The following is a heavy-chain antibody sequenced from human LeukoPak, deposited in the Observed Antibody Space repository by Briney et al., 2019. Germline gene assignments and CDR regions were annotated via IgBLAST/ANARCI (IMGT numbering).Heavy chain of an antibody. J-gene: IGHJ6*02. CDR1: GFTFDDYV. D-gene: IGHD3-10*01. V-gene: IGHV3-43*02. CDR2: ISGDSVNT. CDR3: VKAHYHHHYRMDV. Sequence: GGSLRLSCAASGFTFDDYVIHWVRQAPGKGLEWVSLISGDSVNTYYADSVKGRVTISRDNSQSSLFLQMNSLRPEDAALYYCVKAHYHHHYRMDVWGQGTTVTVSS.